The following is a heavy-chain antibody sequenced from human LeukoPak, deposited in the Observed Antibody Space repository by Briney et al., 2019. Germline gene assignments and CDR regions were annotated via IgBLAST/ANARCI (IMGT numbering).Heavy chain of an antibody. CDR3: ARLAVAGTGP. CDR2: MNPNSGNT. D-gene: IGHD6-19*01. V-gene: IGHV1-8*02. CDR1: GGTFSSYA. J-gene: IGHJ5*02. Sequence: GSSVKVSCKASGGTFSSYAINWVRQATGQGLEWMGWMNPNSGNTGYAQKFQGRVTMTRNTSISTAYMELSSLRSEDTAVYYCARLAVAGTGPWGQGTLVTVSS.